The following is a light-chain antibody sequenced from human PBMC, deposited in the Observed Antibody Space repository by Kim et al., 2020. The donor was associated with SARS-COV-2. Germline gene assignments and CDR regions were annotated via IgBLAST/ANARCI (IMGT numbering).Light chain of an antibody. Sequence: ESPGQTASSTCCGEKLGDKYACWYQQKAGQSPVLVIYQDSKRPSGIPGRFAGSNAGNTATLTISGTQAMDEADYYCQAWDSSTVVFGGGTKLTVL. CDR1: KLGDKY. V-gene: IGLV3-1*01. CDR3: QAWDSSTVV. CDR2: QDS. J-gene: IGLJ2*01.